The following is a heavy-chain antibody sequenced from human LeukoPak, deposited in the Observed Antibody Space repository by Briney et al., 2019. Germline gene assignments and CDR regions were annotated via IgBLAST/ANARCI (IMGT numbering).Heavy chain of an antibody. CDR1: GLTVSSNY. Sequence: HPGGSLRLSCAASGLTVSSNYMSWVRQAPGKGPEWVSIIVSGGTTYYTDSVKGRFTISRDNSKNTLYLRMNSLRAEDTALYYCARTIVGAAHDAFDIWGLGTMVTVSS. CDR2: IVSGGTT. CDR3: ARTIVGAAHDAFDI. D-gene: IGHD1-26*01. J-gene: IGHJ3*02. V-gene: IGHV3-66*01.